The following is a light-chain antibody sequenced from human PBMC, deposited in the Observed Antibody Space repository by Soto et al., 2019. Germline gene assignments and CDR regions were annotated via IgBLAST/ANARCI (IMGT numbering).Light chain of an antibody. CDR3: QQLFDSPIT. CDR2: AAS. CDR1: QVISTS. Sequence: DIPLTQSPSFLSPSIGESVTITFRASQVISTSLAWYQVKPGKAPKLLIYAASTLESGVPSRFSATVSGTEFSLTITSLQPEDFATYYCQQLFDSPITFGQGTRLEI. J-gene: IGKJ5*01. V-gene: IGKV1-9*01.